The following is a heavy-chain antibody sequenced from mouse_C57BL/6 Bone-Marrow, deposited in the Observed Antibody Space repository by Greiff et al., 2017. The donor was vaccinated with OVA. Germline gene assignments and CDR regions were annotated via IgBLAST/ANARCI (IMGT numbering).Heavy chain of an antibody. Sequence: EVKVEASGGGLVKPGGSLKLSCAASGFTFSSYAMSWVRQTPEKRLEWVATISDGGSYTYYPDNVKGRFTISRDNAKNNLYLQMSHLKSEDTAMYYCAREGYYGSEDFDYWGQGTTLTVSS. CDR2: ISDGGSYT. J-gene: IGHJ2*01. CDR1: GFTFSSYA. CDR3: AREGYYGSEDFDY. V-gene: IGHV5-4*01. D-gene: IGHD1-1*01.